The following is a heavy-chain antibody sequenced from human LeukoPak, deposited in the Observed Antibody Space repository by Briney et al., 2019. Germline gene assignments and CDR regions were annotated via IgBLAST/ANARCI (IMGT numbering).Heavy chain of an antibody. CDR2: IYYSGST. Sequence: PSETLSLTCTVSGGSISSSSYYWGWIRQPPGKGLEWIGSIYYSGSTYYNPSLKSRVTISVDTSKNQFSLKLSSVTAADTAVYYCARGYSGSYSSYYYYGMDVWGQGTTVTVSS. D-gene: IGHD1-26*01. CDR3: ARGYSGSYSSYYYYGMDV. V-gene: IGHV4-39*07. J-gene: IGHJ6*02. CDR1: GGSISSSSYY.